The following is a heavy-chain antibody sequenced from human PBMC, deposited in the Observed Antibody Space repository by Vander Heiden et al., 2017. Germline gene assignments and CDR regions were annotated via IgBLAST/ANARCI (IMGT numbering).Heavy chain of an antibody. J-gene: IGHJ6*02. CDR1: GFTFSSFG. CDR3: ASASKTGYSYYYGMDV. CDR2: IWYDGSNK. Sequence: QVQLVESGGGVVQPGRSLRLSCAAPGFTFSSFGMHWVRQAPGKGLEWVAVIWYDGSNKYYADSVKGRFTISRDNSKNTLYLQMNSLRAEDTAVYYCASASKTGYSYYYGMDVWGQGTTVTVSS. V-gene: IGHV3-33*01.